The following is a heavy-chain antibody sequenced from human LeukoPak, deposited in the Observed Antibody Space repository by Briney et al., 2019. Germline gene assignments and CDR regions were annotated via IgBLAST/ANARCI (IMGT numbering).Heavy chain of an antibody. CDR1: GFTFSSYA. CDR3: AKSWGYSYGSSYGMDV. D-gene: IGHD5-18*01. Sequence: GGSLRLSCAASGFTFSSYAMSWVRQAPGKGLEWVSAISGSGGSTYYADSVKGRFTISRDNSKNTLYLQMNSLRAEDTAVYYCAKSWGYSYGSSYGMDVWGQGTTVTVS. CDR2: ISGSGGST. V-gene: IGHV3-23*01. J-gene: IGHJ6*02.